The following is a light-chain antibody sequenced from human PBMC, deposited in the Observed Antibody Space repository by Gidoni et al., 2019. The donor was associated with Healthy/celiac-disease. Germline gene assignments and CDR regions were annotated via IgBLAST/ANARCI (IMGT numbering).Light chain of an antibody. CDR2: GAS. Sequence: EIVLTQSPGTLSLSPVERATLSCRASQSVSSSYLASYQHKSGHAPRLLIYGASSMATGIPDRFSGSGYGTDFTLTISRLEPEDFAVYYCQQYGSALYTFIQGTKLEIK. J-gene: IGKJ2*01. V-gene: IGKV3-20*01. CDR3: QQYGSALYT. CDR1: QSVSSSY.